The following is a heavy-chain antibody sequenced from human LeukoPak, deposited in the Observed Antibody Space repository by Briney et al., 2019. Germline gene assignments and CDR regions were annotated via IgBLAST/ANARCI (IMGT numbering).Heavy chain of an antibody. CDR2: IRYDGSNK. Sequence: GGSLRLSCAASGFTFSSYGMHWVRQAPGKGLEWVAFIRYDGSNKYYADSVKGRFTISRDNSRNTLYLQMNSLRAEDTAVYYCAKLGLMTTVTLDYWGQGTLVTVSS. V-gene: IGHV3-30*02. J-gene: IGHJ4*02. D-gene: IGHD4-17*01. CDR3: AKLGLMTTVTLDY. CDR1: GFTFSSYG.